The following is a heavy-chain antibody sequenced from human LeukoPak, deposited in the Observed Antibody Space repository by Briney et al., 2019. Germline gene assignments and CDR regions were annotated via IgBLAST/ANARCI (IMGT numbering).Heavy chain of an antibody. V-gene: IGHV4-34*08. CDR1: GFTFSSSW. Sequence: ESLRLSCAASGFTFSSSWMHWVRQAPGKGLEWIGEINHSGSTNYNPSLKGRVTISVDTSKNQFSLKLSSVTAADTAVYYCAGLSEYCSSTSCTNWFDPWGQGTLVTVSS. J-gene: IGHJ5*02. D-gene: IGHD2-2*01. CDR2: INHSGST. CDR3: AGLSEYCSSTSCTNWFDP.